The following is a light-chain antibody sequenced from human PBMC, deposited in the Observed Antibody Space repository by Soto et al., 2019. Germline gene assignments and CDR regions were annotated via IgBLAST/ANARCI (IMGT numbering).Light chain of an antibody. J-gene: IGKJ5*01. Sequence: DIQLTQSPSFLSASVGDRVTITCRASQGISSDLAWYQQNPGKAPKLLIYAASTSQNGVPSTFSGSGSGTEFTLTISSLQPEDFGTYYCQQFKSYPITFGQGTRLEIK. CDR3: QQFKSYPIT. V-gene: IGKV1-9*01. CDR1: QGISSD. CDR2: AAS.